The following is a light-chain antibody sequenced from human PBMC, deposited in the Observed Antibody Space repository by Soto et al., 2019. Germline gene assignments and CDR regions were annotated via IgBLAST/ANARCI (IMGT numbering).Light chain of an antibody. CDR3: QHYGSSHNT. Sequence: EIVFTQSPDTLSFSQGERATLACRASESVTSCHLARYKQKPSQAPRRLIYGASSRATGMPDRFSGSGSGTDFTLTISRLEPEDFAVYYCQHYGSSHNTFGQGTRLEIK. CDR2: GAS. CDR1: ESVTSCH. J-gene: IGKJ5*01. V-gene: IGKV3-20*01.